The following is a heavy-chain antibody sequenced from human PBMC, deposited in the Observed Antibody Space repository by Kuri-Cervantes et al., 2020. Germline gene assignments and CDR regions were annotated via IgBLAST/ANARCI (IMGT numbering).Heavy chain of an antibody. CDR1: GGSISSSSYY. Sequence: GSLRLSCTVSGGSISSSSYYWGWIRQPPGKGPEWIGSIYYSGSTYYNPSLKSRVTISVDTSKNQFSLKLSSVTAADTAVYYCARRYYGSDAFDIWGQGTMVTVSS. CDR2: IYYSGST. CDR3: ARRYYGSDAFDI. D-gene: IGHD3-10*01. J-gene: IGHJ3*02. V-gene: IGHV4-39*01.